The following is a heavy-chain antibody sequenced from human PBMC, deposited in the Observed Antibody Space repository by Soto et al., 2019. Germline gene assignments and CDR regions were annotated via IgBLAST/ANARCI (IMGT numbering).Heavy chain of an antibody. CDR2: IIPIFGTA. V-gene: IGHV1-69*13. CDR1: GGTFSSYA. J-gene: IGHJ3*02. CDR3: GSYCPPKYAFDI. D-gene: IGHD1-26*01. Sequence: EASVKVSCKASGGTFSSYAISWVRQAPRQGLEWMGGIIPIFGTANYAQKFQGRVTITADESTSTAYMELSSLRSEDTAVYYCGSYCPPKYAFDIWGQGTMVTVSS.